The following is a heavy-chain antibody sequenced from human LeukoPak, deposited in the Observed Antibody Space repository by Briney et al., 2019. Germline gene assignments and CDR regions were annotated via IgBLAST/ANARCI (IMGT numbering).Heavy chain of an antibody. CDR2: INHSGST. V-gene: IGHV4-34*01. CDR3: ARGSRKINRFLGQNKWLDP. CDR1: GGSFSGYY. J-gene: IGHJ5*02. D-gene: IGHD3-3*01. Sequence: SETLSLTCAVYGGSFSGYYWSWIRQPPGKGLEWIGEINHSGSTNYNPSLKSRVTISVDTSKNQFSLKLSSVAAADTAVYFCARGSRKINRFLGQNKWLDPWGQGTLVTVSS.